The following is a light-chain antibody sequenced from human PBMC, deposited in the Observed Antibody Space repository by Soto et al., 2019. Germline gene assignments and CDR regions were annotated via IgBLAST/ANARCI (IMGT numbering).Light chain of an antibody. V-gene: IGLV2-14*01. CDR2: EVS. Sequence: QSALTQPASVSGSPGQSITISCTGTSSDVGGYNYVSWYQQHPGKAPKLMIYEVSNRPSGVSNRFSGSKSGNTASLTISGLQAEDEADYYCSSYTSSSTYYLFGTGTKGTVL. CDR3: SSYTSSSTYYL. CDR1: SSDVGGYNY. J-gene: IGLJ1*01.